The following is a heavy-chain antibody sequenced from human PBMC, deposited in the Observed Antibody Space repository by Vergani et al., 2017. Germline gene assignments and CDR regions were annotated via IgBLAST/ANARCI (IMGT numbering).Heavy chain of an antibody. CDR2: IYSGGST. V-gene: IGHV3-66*01. CDR3: ARERAQGYVGAFDI. CDR1: GFTVSSNY. D-gene: IGHD5-12*01. J-gene: IGHJ3*02. Sequence: EVQLVESGGGLVQPGGSLRLSCAASGFTVSSNYMSWVRQAPGKGLEWVSVIYSGGSTYYADSVKGRFTISRDNSKNTLYLQMNSLRAEDTAVYYCARERAQGYVGAFDIWGQGTMVTVSS.